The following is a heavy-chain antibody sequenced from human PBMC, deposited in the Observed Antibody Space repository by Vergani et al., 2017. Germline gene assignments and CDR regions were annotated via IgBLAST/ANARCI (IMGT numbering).Heavy chain of an antibody. CDR2: ISPGASTV. CDR1: GFKFSDHY. Sequence: LEESGGGSVKPGGSLRLSCAASGFKFSDHYMSWLRQAPGKGLEWVSHISPGASTVSYTDSVTGRFTVSRDNDNNSLTLDMTTLRVEDTAVYYCAKNPGISTTRHYYAMDVLGQGTTVTVSS. D-gene: IGHD1-1*01. J-gene: IGHJ6*02. CDR3: AKNPGISTTRHYYAMDV. V-gene: IGHV3-11*04.